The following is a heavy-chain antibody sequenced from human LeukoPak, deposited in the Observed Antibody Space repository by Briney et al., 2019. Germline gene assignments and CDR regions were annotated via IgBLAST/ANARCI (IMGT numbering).Heavy chain of an antibody. CDR3: TRRVSATRWFDP. CDR2: INTDGSTT. CDR1: GFTFSSYW. D-gene: IGHD2-15*01. Sequence: PGGSLRLSCAASGFTFSSYWMHWVRQAPGKGLAWVSRINTDGSTTNYAGSVKGRFTISRDNAENTLYLQMNSPRVEDTAVYYCTRRVSATRWFDPWGQGTLVTVSS. J-gene: IGHJ5*02. V-gene: IGHV3-74*01.